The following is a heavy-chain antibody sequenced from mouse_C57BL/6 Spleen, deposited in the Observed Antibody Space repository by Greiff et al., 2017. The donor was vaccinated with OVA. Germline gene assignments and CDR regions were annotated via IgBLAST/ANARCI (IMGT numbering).Heavy chain of an antibody. D-gene: IGHD2-4*01. CDR3: ARCDYFFDY. CDR2: IYPGSGNT. Sequence: QVQLKESGPELVKPGASVKISCKASGYSFTSYYIHWVKQRPGQGLEWIGWIYPGSGNTKYNEKFKGKATLTADTSSSTAYMQLSSLTSEDSAVYYCARCDYFFDYWGQGTTLTVSS. CDR1: GYSFTSYY. V-gene: IGHV1-66*01. J-gene: IGHJ2*01.